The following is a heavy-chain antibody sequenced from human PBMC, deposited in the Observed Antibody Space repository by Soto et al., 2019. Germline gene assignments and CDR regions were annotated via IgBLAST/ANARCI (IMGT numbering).Heavy chain of an antibody. D-gene: IGHD2-21*01. J-gene: IGHJ4*02. CDR1: GDTFSKFA. CDR3: TRDGDKQMLWSPLAY. Sequence: QVQLVQSGAELRRPGSSVTVSCKTSGDTFSKFAFSWVRQAPGQGLEWLGGIIPFLKTPSYAQTFRGRVTITADESTNSVFLELSSMTPDDTAIYFCTRDGDKQMLWSPLAYWGQGTLITVSS. CDR2: IIPFLKTP. V-gene: IGHV1-69*01.